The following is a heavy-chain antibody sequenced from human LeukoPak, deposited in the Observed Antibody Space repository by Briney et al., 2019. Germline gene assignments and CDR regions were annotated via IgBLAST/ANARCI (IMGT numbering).Heavy chain of an antibody. CDR2: FYRGGST. CDR1: ARSISRNW. CDR3: ARYDSSGLDY. D-gene: IGHD3-22*01. J-gene: IGHJ4*02. Sequence: SENLSLTCTVSARSISRNWWSWIRQPAGNGLKWSGRFYRGGSTSDNPSLKSRVTMSVDTSKSQFSLKLGSVTAADTAIYYCARYDSSGLDYWGQGTLVTVSS. V-gene: IGHV4-4*07.